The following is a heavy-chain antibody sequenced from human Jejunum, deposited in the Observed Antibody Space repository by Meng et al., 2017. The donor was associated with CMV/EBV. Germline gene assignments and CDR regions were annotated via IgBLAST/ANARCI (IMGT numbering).Heavy chain of an antibody. D-gene: IGHD1-1*01. CDR1: FSLTSSPVG. CDR3: VHRKDYSGNWNGGSADF. J-gene: IGHJ4*02. CDR2: IYRDDDK. Sequence: FSLTSSPVGVGWIRQPTGKALEWLAFIYRDDDKRYNPSLKNRLTITKDAPRNQVVLTMTNMDPADTATYHCVHRKDYSGNWNGGSADFWGQGALVTVSS. V-gene: IGHV2-5*02.